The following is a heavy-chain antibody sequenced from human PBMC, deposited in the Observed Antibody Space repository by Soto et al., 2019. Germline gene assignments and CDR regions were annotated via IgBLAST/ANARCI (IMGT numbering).Heavy chain of an antibody. CDR2: IYYSGST. CDR3: ARHRMELLWFGELLDYYGMDV. V-gene: IGHV4-39*01. Sequence: SETLSLTCTVSGGSISSSSYYWGWIRQPPGKGLEWIGSIYYSGSTYYNPSLKSRVTISVDTSKNQFSLKLSSVTAADTAVYYCARHRMELLWFGELLDYYGMDVWGQGTTVTVSS. D-gene: IGHD3-10*01. J-gene: IGHJ6*02. CDR1: GGSISSSSYY.